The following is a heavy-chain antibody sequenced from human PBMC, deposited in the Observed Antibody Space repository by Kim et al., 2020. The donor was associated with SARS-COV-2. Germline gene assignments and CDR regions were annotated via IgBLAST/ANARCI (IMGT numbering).Heavy chain of an antibody. J-gene: IGHJ4*02. Sequence: YNPSLKSRVTISVDTSKNQFSLKLSSVTAADTAVYYCARVLGGTTVTFDYWGQGTLVTVSS. V-gene: IGHV4-31*02. D-gene: IGHD1-1*01. CDR3: ARVLGGTTVTFDY.